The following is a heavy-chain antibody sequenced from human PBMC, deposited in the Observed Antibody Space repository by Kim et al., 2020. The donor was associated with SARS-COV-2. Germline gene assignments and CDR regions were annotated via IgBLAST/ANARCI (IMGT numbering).Heavy chain of an antibody. CDR2: ISYDGSNK. D-gene: IGHD3-10*01. CDR3: AKVSDYYGSGSYYPAYFDY. J-gene: IGHJ4*02. V-gene: IGHV3-30*18. CDR1: GFTFSSYG. Sequence: GGSLRLSCAASGFTFSSYGMHWVRQAPGKGLEWVAVISYDGSNKYYADSVKGRFTISRDNSKNTLYLQMNSLRAEDTAVYYCAKVSDYYGSGSYYPAYFDYWGQGTLVTVSS.